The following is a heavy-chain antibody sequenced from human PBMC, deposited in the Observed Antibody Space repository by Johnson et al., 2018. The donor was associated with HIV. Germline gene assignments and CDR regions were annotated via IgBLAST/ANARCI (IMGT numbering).Heavy chain of an antibody. V-gene: IGHV3-30*19. J-gene: IGHJ3*02. Sequence: QVQLVESGGGVVQPGGSLRLSCAASGFTFSSYDMHWVRQAPGKGLEWVALISYDGSNKYYADSVKGRFTISRDNSKNTLYLQMNSLRAEDTAVYYCARGLAADAFDIWGQGTMVTVSS. CDR1: GFTFSSYD. D-gene: IGHD6-13*01. CDR2: ISYDGSNK. CDR3: ARGLAADAFDI.